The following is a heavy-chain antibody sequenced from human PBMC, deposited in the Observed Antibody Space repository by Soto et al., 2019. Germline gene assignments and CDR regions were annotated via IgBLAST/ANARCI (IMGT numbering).Heavy chain of an antibody. J-gene: IGHJ4*02. V-gene: IGHV3-53*01. CDR1: GFKVGSTY. D-gene: IGHD3-16*02. CDR3: TRTRSASRSPSDY. Sequence: PGGSLRLSCAASGFKVGSTYMTWVRQAPGEGLQLVAIMYSGGSTYYADSVKGRFTVSRDDSKNTLYLQMNNLTVDDTGVYYCTRTRSASRSPSDYWGQGTLVTV. CDR2: MYSGGST.